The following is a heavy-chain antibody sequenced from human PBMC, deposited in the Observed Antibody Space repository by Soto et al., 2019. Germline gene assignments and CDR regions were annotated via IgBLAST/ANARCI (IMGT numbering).Heavy chain of an antibody. CDR3: AKDLSSDYYGSGSYGPLFDY. Sequence: AGGSLRLSCAASGFTFDDYAMHWVRQVPGKGLEWVSGLSWDSGSIVYADSVRGRFTISRDNAKNSLYLQMKSLRPEDTALYYCAKDLSSDYYGSGSYGPLFDYWGQGTLVTVSS. CDR2: LSWDSGSI. J-gene: IGHJ4*02. CDR1: GFTFDDYA. V-gene: IGHV3-9*01. D-gene: IGHD3-10*01.